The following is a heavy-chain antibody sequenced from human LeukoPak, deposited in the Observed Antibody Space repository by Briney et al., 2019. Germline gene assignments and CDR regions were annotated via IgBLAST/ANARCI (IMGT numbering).Heavy chain of an antibody. D-gene: IGHD1-26*01. Sequence: SETLSLTCTVSGGSISSGSHYWSWIWQPAGKGLEWIGRIYSSGNTNYNPSLKIRVTISLDTSKNQFSLNLSSVTAADTAVYYCAGEVGGSWFDPWGLGTLVTVSS. CDR3: AGEVGGSWFDP. CDR1: GGSISSGSHY. V-gene: IGHV4-61*02. J-gene: IGHJ5*02. CDR2: IYSSGNT.